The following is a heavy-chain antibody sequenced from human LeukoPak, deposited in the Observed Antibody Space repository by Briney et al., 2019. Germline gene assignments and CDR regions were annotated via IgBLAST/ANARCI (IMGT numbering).Heavy chain of an antibody. CDR2: IYHSGST. CDR3: ARLGYCSSTSCYGKMDV. V-gene: IGHV4-30-2*01. J-gene: IGHJ6*04. Sequence: SETLSLTCTVSGGSISSGGYYWSWIRQPPGKGLEWIGYIYHSGSTYYNPSLKSRVTISVDRSKNQFSLKLSSVTAADTAVYYCARLGYCSSTSCYGKMDVWGKGTTVTVSS. CDR1: GGSISSGGYY. D-gene: IGHD2-2*01.